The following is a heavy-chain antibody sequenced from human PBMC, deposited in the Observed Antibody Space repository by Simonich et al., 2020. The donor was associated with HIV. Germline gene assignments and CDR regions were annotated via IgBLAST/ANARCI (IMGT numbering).Heavy chain of an antibody. CDR3: ARNNFWSGWLFDY. D-gene: IGHD3-3*01. CDR2: IYKSGGT. V-gene: IGHV4-38-2*01. CDR1: GYSISSGYY. J-gene: IGHJ4*02. Sequence: QVQLQESGPGLVKPSETLSLTCAVSGYSISSGYYWGWIRQPPGKGLEWIGGIYKSGGTYYNPSLKSRVTISVDTSKNQFSLKRSSVTAADTAVYYCARNNFWSGWLFDYWGRGTLVTVSS.